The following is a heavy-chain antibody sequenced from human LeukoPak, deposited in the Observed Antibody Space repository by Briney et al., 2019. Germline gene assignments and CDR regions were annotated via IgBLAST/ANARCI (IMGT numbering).Heavy chain of an antibody. CDR1: GFTFSSYA. CDR3: ARSEGSYARGYVDY. Sequence: GGSLRLSCAASGFTFSSYAMHWVRQAPGKGVEWVAVISYDGSNKYYADSVKGRFTISRDNSKNTLYLQMNSLRAEDTAVYYCARSEGSYARGYVDYWGQGTLVTVSS. V-gene: IGHV3-30-3*01. J-gene: IGHJ4*02. D-gene: IGHD2-2*01. CDR2: ISYDGSNK.